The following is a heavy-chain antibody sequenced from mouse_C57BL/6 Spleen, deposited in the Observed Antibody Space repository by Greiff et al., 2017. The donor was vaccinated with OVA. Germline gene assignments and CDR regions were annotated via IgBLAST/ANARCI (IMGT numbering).Heavy chain of an antibody. J-gene: IGHJ4*01. CDR3: ARDDDYAMDY. CDR2: IHPNSGST. V-gene: IGHV1-64*01. Sequence: QVQLKQPGAELVKPGASVKLSCKASGYTFTSYWMHWVKQRPGQGLEWIGMIHPNSGSTNYNEKFKSKATLTVDKSSSTAYMQLSSLTSEDSAVYYCARDDDYAMDYWGQGTSVTVSS. D-gene: IGHD2-3*01. CDR1: GYTFTSYW.